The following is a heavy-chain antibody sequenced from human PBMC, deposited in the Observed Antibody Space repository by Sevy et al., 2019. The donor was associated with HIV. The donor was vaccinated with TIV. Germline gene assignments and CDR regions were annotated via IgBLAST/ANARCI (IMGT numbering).Heavy chain of an antibody. Sequence: GGSLRLSCAASGFTFSSYGMHWVRQAPGKGLEWVAVIWYDGSNKYYADSVKGRFTISRDNSKNTVYLQMNSLRAEDTAVYYCARDLIAAAGYDCYYYGMDVWGQGTTVTVSS. CDR2: IWYDGSNK. CDR3: ARDLIAAAGYDCYYYGMDV. V-gene: IGHV3-33*01. CDR1: GFTFSSYG. D-gene: IGHD6-13*01. J-gene: IGHJ6*02.